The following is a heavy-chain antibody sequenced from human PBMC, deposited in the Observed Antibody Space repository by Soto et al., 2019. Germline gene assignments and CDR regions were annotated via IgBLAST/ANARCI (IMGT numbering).Heavy chain of an antibody. Sequence: ASVKVSCKTSGYTFTAYYMHWLRQAPGHGLEWLGWTSPRTGGAKYSHKFQGRVSMTRNTSITTAYMELTGLSTDDTAVYYCARSSGSYSKWFDHWGQGTLVTVSS. CDR2: TSPRTGGA. V-gene: IGHV1-2*02. J-gene: IGHJ5*02. D-gene: IGHD3-10*01. CDR3: ARSSGSYSKWFDH. CDR1: GYTFTAYY.